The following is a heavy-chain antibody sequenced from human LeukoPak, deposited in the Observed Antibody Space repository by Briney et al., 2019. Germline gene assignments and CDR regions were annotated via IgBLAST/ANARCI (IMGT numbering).Heavy chain of an antibody. V-gene: IGHV4-34*01. CDR1: GGSFSGYY. CDR3: ARLDDFWSGYYANLDY. J-gene: IGHJ4*02. CDR2: INHSGST. D-gene: IGHD3-3*01. Sequence: SETLSLTCAVYGGSFSGYYWSWIRQPPGKGLEWIGEINHSGSTNYNPSLKSRVTISVDTSENQFSLRLSSVTAADTAVYYCARLDDFWSGYYANLDYWGQGTLVTVSS.